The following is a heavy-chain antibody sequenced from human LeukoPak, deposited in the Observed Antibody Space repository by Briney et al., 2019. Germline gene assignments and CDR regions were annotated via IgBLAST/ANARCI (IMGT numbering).Heavy chain of an antibody. V-gene: IGHV3-48*03. Sequence: GGSLRLSCAASGFTFSSYEMNWVRQAPGKGLEWVSYISSSGSTIYYADSVKGRFTISRDNAKNSLYLQMNSLRAEDTAVYYCARATKAPLIPDYWGQGTLVTVSS. CDR1: GFTFSSYE. J-gene: IGHJ4*02. CDR3: ARATKAPLIPDY. CDR2: ISSSGSTI. D-gene: IGHD2-2*02.